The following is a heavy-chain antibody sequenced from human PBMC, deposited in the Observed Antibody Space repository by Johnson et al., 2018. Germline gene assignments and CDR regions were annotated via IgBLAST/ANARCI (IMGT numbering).Heavy chain of an antibody. V-gene: IGHV3-64*01. J-gene: IGHJ4*02. CDR2: ISNNGGMT. CDR1: GFLFNSYS. CDR3: ARGGFYGNLPYFEY. D-gene: IGHD2-21*01. Sequence: VQLVQSGGGLVQPGGSXKLSCAASGFLFNSYSMHWVRQAPGKGLQSVSGISNNGGMTYYASSVKGRLTISRDNFKNTLDLQMGSLRPEDVGVYYCARGGFYGNLPYFEYWGQGTLVTVSS.